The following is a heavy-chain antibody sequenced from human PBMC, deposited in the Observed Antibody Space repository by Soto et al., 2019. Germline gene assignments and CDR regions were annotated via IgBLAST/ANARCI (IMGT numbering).Heavy chain of an antibody. D-gene: IGHD3-10*01. CDR3: ARDGGSESDY. J-gene: IGHJ4*02. CDR2: IYYSGNT. Sequence: SETLSLTCTVSGGSISSYYWSWIRQPPGKGLEWIGYIYYSGNTNYNPSLKSRVTISVDTSKNQFSLKLSSVTAADTAVYYCARDGGSESDYWGQGTLVTVSS. V-gene: IGHV4-59*01. CDR1: GGSISSYY.